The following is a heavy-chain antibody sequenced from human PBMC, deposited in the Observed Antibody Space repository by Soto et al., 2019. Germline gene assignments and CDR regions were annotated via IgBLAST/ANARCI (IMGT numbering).Heavy chain of an antibody. Sequence: ASVKVSCKASGYTFTTYPIHWVRQAPGQGLEWMGWINPANGDRDFLQKFQGRVTITRDTSASTAYMELSSLTSEDTAVYYCARGEQRGWPTDYYYYYGMDVWGQGTTVT. V-gene: IGHV1-3*01. CDR1: GYTFTTYP. CDR3: ARGEQRGWPTDYYYYYGMDV. CDR2: INPANGDR. J-gene: IGHJ6*02. D-gene: IGHD2-15*01.